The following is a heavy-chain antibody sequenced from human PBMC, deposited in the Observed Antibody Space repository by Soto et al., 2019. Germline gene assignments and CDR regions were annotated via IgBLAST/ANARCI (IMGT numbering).Heavy chain of an antibody. V-gene: IGHV4-31*03. CDR1: GGSIRSGGYY. D-gene: IGHD6-13*01. Sequence: SETLSLTCTVSGGSIRSGGYYWSWIRQHPGKGLEWIGYIYYSGSTYYNPSLKSRVTISVDTSKNQFSLKLSSVTAADTAVYYCARGGIAAAAPPDYWGQGTQVTVSS. CDR2: IYYSGST. J-gene: IGHJ4*02. CDR3: ARGGIAAAAPPDY.